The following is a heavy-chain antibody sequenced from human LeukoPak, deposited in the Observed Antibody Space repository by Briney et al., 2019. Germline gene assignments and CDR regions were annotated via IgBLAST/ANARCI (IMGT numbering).Heavy chain of an antibody. J-gene: IGHJ1*01. CDR1: GFTVSSSY. CDR3: ARDRGGSYLQGYFLH. V-gene: IGHV3-66*01. CDR2: LYPGGST. D-gene: IGHD1-26*01. Sequence: GGSLRLSCAASGFTVSSSYMSWVRQAPGKGLELVSVLYPGGSTYIADSVKGRFSISRDNSNNTLNLQMNSLRVEDTAVYYCARDRGGSYLQGYFLHWGQGSLVIVSS.